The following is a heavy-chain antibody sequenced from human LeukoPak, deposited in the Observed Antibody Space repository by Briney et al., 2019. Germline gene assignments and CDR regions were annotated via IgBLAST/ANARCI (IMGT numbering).Heavy chain of an antibody. Sequence: GGSLRLSCAASGFTFSSYRMNWVRQAPGKGLEWVSYISGSGDSIYYADSVKGRFTISRDNSKNTLYLQMNSLRAEDTAVYYCAKERTTVVTPGAFDIWGQGTMVTVSS. CDR1: GFTFSSYR. D-gene: IGHD4-17*01. CDR3: AKERTTVVTPGAFDI. V-gene: IGHV3-23*01. CDR2: ISGSGDSI. J-gene: IGHJ3*02.